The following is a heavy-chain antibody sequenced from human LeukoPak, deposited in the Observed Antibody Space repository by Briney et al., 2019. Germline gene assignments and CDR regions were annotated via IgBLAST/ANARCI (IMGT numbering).Heavy chain of an antibody. CDR2: IYHSGST. CDR1: GGSISSGGYS. V-gene: IGHV4-30-2*01. J-gene: IGHJ4*02. Sequence: SETLSLTCAVSGGSISSGGYSWSWIRQPPGKGLEWIGYIYHSGSTYYNPSLKSRVTISVDRSKNQFSLKLSSVTAADTAVYYCARGPYDYVWGSYRHNPFDYWGQGTLVTVSS. CDR3: ARGPYDYVWGSYRHNPFDY. D-gene: IGHD3-16*02.